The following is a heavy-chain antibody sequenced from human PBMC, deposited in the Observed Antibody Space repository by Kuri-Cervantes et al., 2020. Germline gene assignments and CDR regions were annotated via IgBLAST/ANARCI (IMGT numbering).Heavy chain of an antibody. CDR2: IYHSGST. V-gene: IGHV4-38-2*01. J-gene: IGHJ4*02. CDR3: ARVGFGTYGSGSEN. D-gene: IGHD3-10*01. CDR1: GYSISSGYY. Sequence: GSLRLSCAVSGYSISSGYYWGWIRQPPGKGLEWIGSIYHSGSTYYNPSLKSRVTISRDTSKNQFSLKLNSVTAADTAVYYCARVGFGTYGSGSENWGQGTLVTVSS.